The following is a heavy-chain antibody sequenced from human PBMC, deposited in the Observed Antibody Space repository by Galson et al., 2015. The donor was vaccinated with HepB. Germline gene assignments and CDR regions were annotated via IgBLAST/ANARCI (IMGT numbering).Heavy chain of an antibody. CDR1: GFTFSDYY. Sequence: SLILSCAASGFTFSDYYMSWIRQAPGKGLEWVSYISSTGSTIYYADSVKGRFTISRDNAKNSLYLQMNSLRAEDTAVYYCARDLGFCSSTSCYTPTVVTPRYFQHWGQGTLVTVSS. CDR2: ISSTGSTI. J-gene: IGHJ1*01. CDR3: ARDLGFCSSTSCYTPTVVTPRYFQH. D-gene: IGHD2-2*02. V-gene: IGHV3-11*01.